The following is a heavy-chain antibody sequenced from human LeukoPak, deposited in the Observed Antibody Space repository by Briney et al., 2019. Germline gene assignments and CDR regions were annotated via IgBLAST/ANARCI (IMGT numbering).Heavy chain of an antibody. J-gene: IGHJ4*02. V-gene: IGHV3-11*04. CDR2: ISRSDTTI. CDR1: GFIFRDYY. CDR3: AGGTFVGFDY. Sequence: GGSLRLSCTASGFIFRDYYMSWIRQAPGKGLEWVSYISRSDTTIYYADSVRGRFTISRDNAKNTLYLQMNSLRAEDTAVYYCAGGTFVGFDYWGQGTLVTVSS. D-gene: IGHD3-10*01.